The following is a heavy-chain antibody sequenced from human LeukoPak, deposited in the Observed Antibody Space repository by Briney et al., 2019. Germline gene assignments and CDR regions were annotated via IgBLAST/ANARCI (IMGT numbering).Heavy chain of an antibody. CDR2: IRFDGDNQ. J-gene: IGHJ6*03. Sequence: GGALRLSCAAFGFSFSSYGMHWVRQAPGKGLEWVASIRFDGDNQYYGEAVKGRFTISRNNAENRLLLQMNNVSAEDTAVYFCARFAASYMDVCGQGTTVTVSS. CDR3: ARFAASYMDV. V-gene: IGHV3-33*08. D-gene: IGHD6-25*01. CDR1: GFSFSSYG.